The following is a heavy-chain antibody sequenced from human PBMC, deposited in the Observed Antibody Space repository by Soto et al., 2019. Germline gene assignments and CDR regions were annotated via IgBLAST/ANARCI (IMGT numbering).Heavy chain of an antibody. D-gene: IGHD6-13*01. J-gene: IGHJ6*02. CDR3: ARDKHSSWYTVGYYYYGMDV. V-gene: IGHV3-7*01. CDR1: GFTFSSYW. Sequence: PGGSLRLSCAASGFTFSSYWMSWVRQAPGKGLEWVANIKQDGSEKYYVDSVKGRFTISRDNAKNSLYLQMNSLRNEDTAVYYGARDKHSSWYTVGYYYYGMDVWGHGTTVTVSS. CDR2: IKQDGSEK.